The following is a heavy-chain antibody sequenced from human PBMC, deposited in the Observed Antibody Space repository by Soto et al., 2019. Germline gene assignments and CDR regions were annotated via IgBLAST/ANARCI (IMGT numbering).Heavy chain of an antibody. J-gene: IGHJ6*02. V-gene: IGHV1-8*01. CDR3: ARVWPLWGTANYYYGMDV. CDR2: MNPNSGNT. D-gene: IGHD5-18*01. CDR1: GYTFTSYD. Sequence: ASVNVSFKASGYTFTSYDINWVRQATGQWLEWMGWMNPNSGNTGYAQKFQGRVTMTRNTSISTAYMELSSLRSEDTAVYYCARVWPLWGTANYYYGMDVWGQGTTVTVSS.